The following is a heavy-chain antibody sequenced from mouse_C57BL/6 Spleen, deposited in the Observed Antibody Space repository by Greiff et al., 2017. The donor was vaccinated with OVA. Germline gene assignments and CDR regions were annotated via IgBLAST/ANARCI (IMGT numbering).Heavy chain of an antibody. CDR1: GYAFSSSW. Sequence: VQLVESGPELVKPGASVKISCKASGYAFSSSWMNSVKQRPGKGLEWIGRIYPGDGDTNYNGKFKGKATLTADKSSSTAYMQLSSLTSEDSAVYFCARRLNDYYAMDYWGQGTSVTVSS. J-gene: IGHJ4*01. CDR3: ARRLNDYYAMDY. V-gene: IGHV1-82*01. CDR2: IYPGDGDT.